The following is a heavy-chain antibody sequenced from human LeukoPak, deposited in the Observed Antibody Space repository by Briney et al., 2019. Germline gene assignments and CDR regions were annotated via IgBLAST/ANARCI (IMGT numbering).Heavy chain of an antibody. CDR2: IYYSGST. V-gene: IGHV4-39*01. J-gene: IGHJ3*02. Sequence: PSETLSLTCTVSGGSISSSSYYWGWIRQPPGKGLEWIGSIYYSGSTYYNPSLKSRVTISVDTSKNQFSLKLSSVTAADTAVYYCARHLRLRFGDLLGAFDIWGHGTMATVSS. CDR3: ARHLRLRFGDLLGAFDI. CDR1: GGSISSSSYY. D-gene: IGHD3-10*01.